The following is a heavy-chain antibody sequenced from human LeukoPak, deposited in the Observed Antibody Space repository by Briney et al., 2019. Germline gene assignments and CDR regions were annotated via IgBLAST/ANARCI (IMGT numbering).Heavy chain of an antibody. D-gene: IGHD3-22*01. Sequence: PSETLSLTCAVYGGSFSGYYWSWIRQPPGKGLEWIGEINHSGSTNYNPSLKSRVTISVDTSKNQFSLKLSSVTAADTAVYYCASTQRAYDSSGYTFDYWGQGTLVTVSS. J-gene: IGHJ4*02. V-gene: IGHV4-34*01. CDR3: ASTQRAYDSSGYTFDY. CDR2: INHSGST. CDR1: GGSFSGYY.